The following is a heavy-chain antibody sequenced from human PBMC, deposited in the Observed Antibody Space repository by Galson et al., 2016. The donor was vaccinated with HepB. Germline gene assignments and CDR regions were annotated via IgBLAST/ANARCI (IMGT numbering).Heavy chain of an antibody. V-gene: IGHV3-64D*06. CDR2: INHDGGGA. J-gene: IGHJ6*02. CDR3: VKDPHAYYGIDV. CDR1: GFSFSSYS. Sequence: SLRLSCAASGFSFSSYSMHWVRQTPGKGLEYVSAINHDGGGAYYADSVKGRFTISRDNSKNTLYLQMSSLRVEDTAVYYCVKDPHAYYGIDVWGQGTTVTVAS.